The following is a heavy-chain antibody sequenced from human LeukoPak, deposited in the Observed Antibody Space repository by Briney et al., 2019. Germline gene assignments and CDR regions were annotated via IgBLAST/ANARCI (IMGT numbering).Heavy chain of an antibody. CDR1: GLTVSSEY. V-gene: IGHV3-53*01. J-gene: IGHJ4*02. CDR3: ARVLRGSLDY. CDR2: IFNDGIT. Sequence: GGSLRLSCAASGLTVSSEYMSWVRQAPGQGLEWVSVIFNDGITYYADSVKGRFTISRDNSENTLFLHMDSLRAADTAVYFCARVLRGSLDYWGQGTLVPAPS. D-gene: IGHD1-26*01.